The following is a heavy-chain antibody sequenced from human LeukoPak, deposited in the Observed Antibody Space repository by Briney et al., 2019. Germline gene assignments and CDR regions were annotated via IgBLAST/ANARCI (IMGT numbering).Heavy chain of an antibody. CDR2: IKPDGSEK. CDR1: GFTFSTYW. J-gene: IGHJ5*02. V-gene: IGHV3-7*03. CDR3: ARGHWFDP. Sequence: PGGSLRLSCVASGFTFSTYWMSWVRQAPGKGLEWVAYIKPDGSEKSYVDSAKGRFTISRDNAKNSLYLQMNSLRAEDTAVYSCARGHWFDPWGQGTLVTVSS.